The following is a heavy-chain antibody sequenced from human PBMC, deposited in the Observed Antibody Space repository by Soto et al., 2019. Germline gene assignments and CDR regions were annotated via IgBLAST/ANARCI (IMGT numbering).Heavy chain of an antibody. CDR3: ARVIPGVEAWFDP. D-gene: IGHD2-2*01. J-gene: IGHJ5*02. CDR2: ISAYTDTP. CDR1: GYTFTNFG. Sequence: ASVKVSCKASGYTFTNFGVTWVRRAPGQGLEWMGWISAYTDTPNYAQKFQGRVTMTIDTSTSTAYMDLRSLTSDDTAVYYCARVIPGVEAWFDPWGRGTLVTVSS. V-gene: IGHV1-18*01.